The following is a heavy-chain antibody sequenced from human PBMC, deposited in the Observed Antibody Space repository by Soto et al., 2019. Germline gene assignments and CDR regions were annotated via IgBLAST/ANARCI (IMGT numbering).Heavy chain of an antibody. CDR1: GGSISGSGYY. Sequence: SETLSLTCTVSGGSISGSGYYWGWIRQPPGKGLELIGSIYYSGSTYYNPSLKSRVTISVDTSKNQFSLKLSSVTAADTAVYYCARQYYDILTGYYDHPDAFDIWGQGTMVT. CDR3: ARQYYDILTGYYDHPDAFDI. J-gene: IGHJ3*02. V-gene: IGHV4-39*01. D-gene: IGHD3-9*01. CDR2: IYYSGST.